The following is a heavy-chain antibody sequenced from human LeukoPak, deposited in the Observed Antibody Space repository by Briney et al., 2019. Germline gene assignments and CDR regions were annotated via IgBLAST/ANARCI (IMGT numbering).Heavy chain of an antibody. D-gene: IGHD5-24*01. CDR3: AKAYPEMATNY. Sequence: GGSLRLSCAASGFTFSSYGMHWVRQAPGKGLEWVAFIRYDESNKYYADSVKGRFTISRDNSKNTLYLQMNSLRAEDTAVYYCAKAYPEMATNYWGQGTLVTVSS. CDR1: GFTFSSYG. CDR2: IRYDESNK. J-gene: IGHJ4*02. V-gene: IGHV3-30*02.